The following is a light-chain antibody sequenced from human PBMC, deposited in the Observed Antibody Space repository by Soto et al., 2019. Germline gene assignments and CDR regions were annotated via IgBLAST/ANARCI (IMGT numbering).Light chain of an antibody. CDR2: HNS. CDR3: QSYDSGLSAFYV. J-gene: IGLJ1*01. Sequence: QSVLTQPPSVSGAPGQRVTISCTGSSSNIGAGYDVHWYQQLPGTAPKLLIYHNSDRPSGVPDRFSGSKSGTSASLAIPGLQAEDEADYYCQSYDSGLSAFYVFGTGTKVTVL. V-gene: IGLV1-40*01. CDR1: SSNIGAGYD.